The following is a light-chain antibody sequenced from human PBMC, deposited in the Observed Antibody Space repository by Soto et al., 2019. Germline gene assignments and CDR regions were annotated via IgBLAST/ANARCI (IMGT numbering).Light chain of an antibody. V-gene: IGKV3-15*01. CDR2: GTS. J-gene: IGKJ4*01. CDR1: QGIGDT. CDR3: QRYNNCRLT. Sequence: EIVMTQSPATLSLSPGERATLSSRASQGIGDTLAWYQQKPGQTPRLLIYGTSTKATGVPARFSGSSSVAESALTINSLQSEDFGVYYCQRYNNCRLTFGGGPKVEV.